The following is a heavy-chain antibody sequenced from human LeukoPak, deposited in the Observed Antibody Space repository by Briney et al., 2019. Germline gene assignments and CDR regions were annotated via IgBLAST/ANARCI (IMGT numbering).Heavy chain of an antibody. CDR2: ISGSGDAT. Sequence: PGGSLRLSCAASGSNFNNYAMSWVRQAPGKGLEWVSAISGSGDATYYADSVKGRFTISRDNSKNTLYLQVNSLRAEDTAVYYCTNCARAGGYCYYDYWGQGTLVTVSS. D-gene: IGHD2-21*02. CDR3: TNCARAGGYCYYDY. J-gene: IGHJ4*02. V-gene: IGHV3-23*01. CDR1: GSNFNNYA.